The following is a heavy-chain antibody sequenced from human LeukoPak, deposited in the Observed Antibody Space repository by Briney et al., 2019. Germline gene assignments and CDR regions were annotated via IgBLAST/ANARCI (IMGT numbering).Heavy chain of an antibody. V-gene: IGHV4-4*07. CDR2: IYTSGST. Sequence: SETLSLTCTVSGGSISSYYWSWIRQPAGKGLEWIGRIYTSGSTNYNPSLKSRVTMSVDTSKNQFSLKLSSVTAADTAVYYCARSIQTTRSYCSSTSCYYYYGMDVWGQGTTVTVSS. CDR1: GGSISSYY. J-gene: IGHJ6*02. CDR3: ARSIQTTRSYCSSTSCYYYYGMDV. D-gene: IGHD2-2*01.